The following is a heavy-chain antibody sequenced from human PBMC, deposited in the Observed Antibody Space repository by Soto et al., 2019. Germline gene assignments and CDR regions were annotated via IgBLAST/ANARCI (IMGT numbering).Heavy chain of an antibody. CDR3: ALHVNFAFARTGFDS. CDR1: GGSISSSNW. CDR2: IYHSGST. Sequence: PSETLSLTCAVSGGSISSSNWWSWVRQPPGKGLEWIGEIYHSGSTNYNPSLKSRVTISVDTSKKQFSLKLSSVTATDTAVYYCALHVNFAFARTGFDSWGRRTLVTVSS. V-gene: IGHV4-4*02. D-gene: IGHD2-8*02. J-gene: IGHJ4*02.